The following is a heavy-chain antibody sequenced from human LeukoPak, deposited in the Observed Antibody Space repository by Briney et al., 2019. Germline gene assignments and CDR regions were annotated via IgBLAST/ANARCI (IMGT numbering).Heavy chain of an antibody. CDR2: INHSGST. CDR1: GGSFSGYY. D-gene: IGHD2-15*01. J-gene: IGHJ4*02. CDR3: ARVPWQLPFFSIGYLDY. Sequence: PSETLSLTCAVYGGSFSGYYWSWIRQPPGKGLEWIGEINHSGSTNYNPSLKSRVTISVDTSKNQFSLKLSSVTAADTAVYYCARVPWQLPFFSIGYLDYWGQGTLVTVSS. V-gene: IGHV4-34*01.